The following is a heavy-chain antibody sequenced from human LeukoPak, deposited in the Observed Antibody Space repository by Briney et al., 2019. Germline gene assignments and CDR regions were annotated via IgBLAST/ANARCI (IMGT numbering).Heavy chain of an antibody. J-gene: IGHJ3*02. CDR1: GFTFSSYG. CDR3: ARSLYYYGSDSFDI. V-gene: IGHV4-59*01. Sequence: GSLRLSCAASGFTFSSYGMHWIRQPPGKGLEWIGYIYYSGSTNYNPSLKSRVTISVDTSKNQFSLKLSSVTAADTAVYYCARSLYYYGSDSFDIWGQGTMVTVSS. CDR2: IYYSGST. D-gene: IGHD3-10*01.